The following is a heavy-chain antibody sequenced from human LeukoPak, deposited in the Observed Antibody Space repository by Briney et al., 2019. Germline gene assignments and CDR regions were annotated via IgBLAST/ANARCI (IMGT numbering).Heavy chain of an antibody. V-gene: IGHV3-23*01. CDR2: ISDSGGST. CDR1: GITLSNYG. CDR3: AKRGVVIRVILVGFHKEAYYFES. Sequence: PGGSLRLSCAVSGITLSNYGMSWVRQAPGKGLEWVAGISDSGGSTKYADSVKGRLTMSRDNPKNTLFLQMNSLRAEDTAVYFCAKRGVVIRVILVGFHKEAYYFESWGQGALVTVSS. D-gene: IGHD3/OR15-3a*01. J-gene: IGHJ4*02.